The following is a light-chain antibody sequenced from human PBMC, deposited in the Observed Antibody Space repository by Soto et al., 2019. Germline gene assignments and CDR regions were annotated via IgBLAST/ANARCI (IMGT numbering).Light chain of an antibody. CDR2: GAS. J-gene: IGKJ5*01. V-gene: IGKV3-15*01. Sequence: EIVMTQSPATLSVSPGERATLSCRASHRVSSDLAWYQQKPGQAPRLLIYGASTRAIGIPARFSGSGSGTEFTLTISSLQSEDFAVYYCQQYNNWPPTFGQGTRLEIK. CDR1: HRVSSD. CDR3: QQYNNWPPT.